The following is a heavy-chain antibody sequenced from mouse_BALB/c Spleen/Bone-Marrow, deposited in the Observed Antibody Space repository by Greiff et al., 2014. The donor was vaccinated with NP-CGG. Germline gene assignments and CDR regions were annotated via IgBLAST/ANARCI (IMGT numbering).Heavy chain of an antibody. J-gene: IGHJ4*01. CDR2: IDPYNGGP. CDR1: DYAFTTYN. CDR3: AREGVGYYAMDY. V-gene: IGHV1S135*01. Sequence: VQLQQSGPELVKPGASVKVSCKASDYAFTTYNMYWVKQSHGKSLEWIGYIDPYNGGPSYNKKFKGKATLTVDKSSSTAYMHLNSLTSEDSAVYYCAREGVGYYAMDYWGQGTSVTVSS. D-gene: IGHD1-1*01.